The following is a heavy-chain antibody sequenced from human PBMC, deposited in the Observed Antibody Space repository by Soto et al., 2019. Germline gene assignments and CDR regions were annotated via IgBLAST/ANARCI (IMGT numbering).Heavy chain of an antibody. CDR2: IKSKTDGGTT. Sequence: EVQLVESGGGLVKPGGSLRLSCAASGFTFSNAWMNWVRQAPGKGLEWVGRIKSKTDGGTTDYAAPVKGRFTISRDYSKNTLYLQMNSLKTEDTAVYYCTTETYYYDSSGYYYGGYWGQGTLVTVSS. J-gene: IGHJ4*02. CDR1: GFTFSNAW. CDR3: TTETYYYDSSGYYYGGY. D-gene: IGHD3-22*01. V-gene: IGHV3-15*07.